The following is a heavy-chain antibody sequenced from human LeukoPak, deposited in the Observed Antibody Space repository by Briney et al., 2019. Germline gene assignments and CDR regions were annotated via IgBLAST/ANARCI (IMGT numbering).Heavy chain of an antibody. J-gene: IGHJ3*01. D-gene: IGHD1-1*01. CDR1: GGSISRSRYY. V-gene: IGHV4-39*02. Sequence: SETLSLTCTVSGGSISRSRYYWGWIRQPPGKGLEWIGSIYYSGSTYYNPSLKSRVTISIDTSKNHFSLKLRSVTARDTAMYFCARAEIDELGRHAFDVLGQGTMVTVSS. CDR3: ARAEIDELGRHAFDV. CDR2: IYYSGST.